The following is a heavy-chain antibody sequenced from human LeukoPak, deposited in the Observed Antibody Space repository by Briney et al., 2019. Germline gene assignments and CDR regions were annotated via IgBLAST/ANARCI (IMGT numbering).Heavy chain of an antibody. CDR3: ARVSWFPGSSYYYMDV. CDR1: GYSIGSGYY. CDR2: IYHSGST. V-gene: IGHV4-38-2*02. D-gene: IGHD3-9*01. J-gene: IGHJ6*03. Sequence: SETLSLTCTVSGYSIGSGYYWGWIRQPPGKGLEWIGSIYHSGSTYYNPSLKSRVTISVDTSKTQFSLKLSYVTAADTAVYYCARVSWFPGSSYYYMDVWDKGTTVTVSS.